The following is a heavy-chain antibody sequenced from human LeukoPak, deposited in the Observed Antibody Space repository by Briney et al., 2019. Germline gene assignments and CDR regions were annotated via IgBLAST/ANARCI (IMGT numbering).Heavy chain of an antibody. CDR1: GFTFSKYG. CDR2: IWYDGHNN. CDR3: AREWGLIAVAGGPGY. V-gene: IGHV3-33*01. Sequence: GGSLRLSCVASGFTFSKYGMHWVRQAPGKGLQWLAIIWYDGHNNYNADSVKGRFTISRDNSKNTLFLEMNDLKAEDTAVYYCAREWGLIAVAGGPGYWGQGTLVTVSS. D-gene: IGHD2-21*01. J-gene: IGHJ4*02.